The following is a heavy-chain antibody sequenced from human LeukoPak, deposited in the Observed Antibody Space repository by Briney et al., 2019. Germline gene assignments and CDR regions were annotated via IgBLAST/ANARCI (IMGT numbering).Heavy chain of an antibody. D-gene: IGHD7-27*01. Sequence: SQTLSLTCAISGDSVSSNRAVWNWIRQSPSRGLEWLGRTYYRSKWYNDYAVSVKSRITINPDTSRNQFSLQLNSVTPEDTAVYYCARSLGNFDYWGQGTLVTVSS. V-gene: IGHV6-1*01. J-gene: IGHJ4*02. CDR1: GDSVSSNRAV. CDR3: ARSLGNFDY. CDR2: TYYRSKWYN.